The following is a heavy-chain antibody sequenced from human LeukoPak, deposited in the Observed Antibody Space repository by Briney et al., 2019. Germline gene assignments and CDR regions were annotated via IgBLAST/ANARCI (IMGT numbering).Heavy chain of an antibody. Sequence: GGPLRLSCAASGFTFSSYAMHWVRQAPGKGLEWVAVISYDGSNKYYADSVKGRFTISRDNSKNTLYLQMNSLRAEDTAVYYCARDRYDSSGYPHYWGQGTLVTVSS. CDR3: ARDRYDSSGYPHY. V-gene: IGHV3-30-3*01. D-gene: IGHD3-22*01. CDR1: GFTFSSYA. CDR2: ISYDGSNK. J-gene: IGHJ4*02.